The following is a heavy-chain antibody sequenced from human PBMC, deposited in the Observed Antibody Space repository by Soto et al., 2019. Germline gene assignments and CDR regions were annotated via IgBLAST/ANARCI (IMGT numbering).Heavy chain of an antibody. J-gene: IGHJ4*02. CDR3: ARDDRYSGPVDY. D-gene: IGHD3-16*02. CDR1: GFTVSSKY. Sequence: EVQLVESGGGLVQPGGSLRLSCAASGFTVSSKYMSWVRQAPGKGLEWVSLIQSGGPTYYADSVKGRFTISRDNAESSLFLQMNRLRADDTAVYYCARDDRYSGPVDYWGQGALVTVSS. V-gene: IGHV3-66*01. CDR2: IQSGGPT.